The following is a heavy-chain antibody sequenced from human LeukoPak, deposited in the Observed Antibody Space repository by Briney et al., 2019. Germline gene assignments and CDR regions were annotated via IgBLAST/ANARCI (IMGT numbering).Heavy chain of an antibody. Sequence: SETLSLTCTVSGVSISRYYWSWVRQPPGKGLEWIGSVHYSGNTNYNPSLKSRVTISLDTSKNQFSLKLSYVTAADTAVYYCARHDYNWKTFDYWGQGTLVTVST. CDR1: GVSISRYY. CDR2: VHYSGNT. D-gene: IGHD1-1*01. J-gene: IGHJ4*02. V-gene: IGHV4-59*08. CDR3: ARHDYNWKTFDY.